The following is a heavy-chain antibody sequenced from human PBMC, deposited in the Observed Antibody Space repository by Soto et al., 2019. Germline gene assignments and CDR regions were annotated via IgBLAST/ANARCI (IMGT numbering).Heavy chain of an antibody. J-gene: IGHJ5*02. CDR3: ATYDFWSGYSLGS. CDR1: GFTFSDYY. V-gene: IGHV3-11*06. Sequence: GGSLRLSCAASGFTFSDYYMSWIRQAPGKGLEWVSNISSSSSDTYYADSVKGRFTLSRDNAKNSVYLQMNSLRVEDTAVYYCATYDFWSGYSLGSWGQGTLVTVSS. CDR2: ISSSSSDT. D-gene: IGHD3-3*01.